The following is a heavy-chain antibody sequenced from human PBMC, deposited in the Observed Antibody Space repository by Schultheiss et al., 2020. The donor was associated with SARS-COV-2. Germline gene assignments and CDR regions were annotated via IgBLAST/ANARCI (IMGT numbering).Heavy chain of an antibody. CDR1: GGSFSGYY. CDR3: ARVNYYDSSGYYYFDY. V-gene: IGHV4-34*01. Sequence: GSLRLTCAVYGGSFSGYYWSWIRQPPGKGLEWIGEINHSGSTNYNPSLEGRVSISVDTSKNQFSLKLSSVTAADTAVYYCARVNYYDSSGYYYFDYWGQGTLVTVSS. D-gene: IGHD3-22*01. J-gene: IGHJ4*02. CDR2: INHSGST.